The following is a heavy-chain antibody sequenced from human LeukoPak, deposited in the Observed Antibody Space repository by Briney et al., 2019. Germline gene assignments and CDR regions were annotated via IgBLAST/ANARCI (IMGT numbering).Heavy chain of an antibody. V-gene: IGHV3-23*01. J-gene: IGHJ6*02. Sequence: GGSLRLSCAASGFTFSSYAMSWVRQAPGKGLEWVSAISGSGGSTYYADSVKGRFTMSRDNSKNTLYLQMNSLRAEDTAVYYCAKDQVADPSYYYYGMDVWGQGTTVTVSS. CDR1: GFTFSSYA. D-gene: IGHD2-15*01. CDR3: AKDQVADPSYYYYGMDV. CDR2: ISGSGGST.